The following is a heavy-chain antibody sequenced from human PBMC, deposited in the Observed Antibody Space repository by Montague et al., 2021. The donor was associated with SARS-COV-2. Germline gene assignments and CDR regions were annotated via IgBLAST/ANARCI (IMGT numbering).Heavy chain of an antibody. J-gene: IGHJ3*01. D-gene: IGHD2-2*03. CDR3: ARKMDSSFDV. CDR2: TYYRSKWYN. Sequence: CAISGDNAWSNTAAWNWIRQSPSRGLEWLASTYYRSKWYNDSAPSVSGRATVKPDTSRNQFSLHLDSVTPEDTALYFCARKMDSSFDVWGKGTMVIVSS. CDR1: GDNAWSNTAA. V-gene: IGHV6-1*01.